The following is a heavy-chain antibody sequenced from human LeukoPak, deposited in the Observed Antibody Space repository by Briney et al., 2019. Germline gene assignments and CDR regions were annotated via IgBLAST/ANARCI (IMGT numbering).Heavy chain of an antibody. J-gene: IGHJ3*01. Sequence: GGSLRLSCAASEFPFGTFGMNWFRQPQAKGREWVAAVLYDGSKKFYSDSVKGRFSIYRDNSNYTLFVQMHSLRPDDTAVYYCANFDGSSQAFHLWGQGTMVTVSS. D-gene: IGHD6-13*01. CDR2: VLYDGSKK. CDR1: EFPFGTFG. V-gene: IGHV3-30*18. CDR3: ANFDGSSQAFHL.